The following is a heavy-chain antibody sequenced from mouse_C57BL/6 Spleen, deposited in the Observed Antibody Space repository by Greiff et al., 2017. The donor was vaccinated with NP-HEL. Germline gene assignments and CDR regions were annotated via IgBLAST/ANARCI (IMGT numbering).Heavy chain of an antibody. Sequence: EVQLQQSGPELVKPGASVKISCKASGYTFTDYYMNWVKQSHGKSLEWIGDINPNNGGTSYNQKFKGKATLTVDKSSSTAYMELRSLTSEDSAVYYCANYDYDQFAYWGQGTLVTVSA. CDR2: INPNNGGT. CDR3: ANYDYDQFAY. CDR1: GYTFTDYY. J-gene: IGHJ3*01. D-gene: IGHD2-4*01. V-gene: IGHV1-26*01.